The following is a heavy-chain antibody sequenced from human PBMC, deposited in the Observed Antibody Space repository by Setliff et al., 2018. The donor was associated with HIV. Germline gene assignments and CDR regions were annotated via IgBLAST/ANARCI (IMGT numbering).Heavy chain of an antibody. V-gene: IGHV1-18*01. CDR2: ISGYSGHT. J-gene: IGHJ6*02. D-gene: IGHD3-9*01. Sequence: GASVKVSCKASGYTFSDYDVAWVRQAPGQGLEWMGWISGYSGHTSYAQKIQGRVTMTTETSTNTAYMELRSLRSDDTAVYYCAIDGLSYNILPGSIAYFHSGMDVWGQGTTVTVS. CDR1: GYTFSDYD. CDR3: AIDGLSYNILPGSIAYFHSGMDV.